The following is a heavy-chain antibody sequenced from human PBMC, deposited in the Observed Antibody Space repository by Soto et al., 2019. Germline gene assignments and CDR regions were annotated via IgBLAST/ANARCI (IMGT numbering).Heavy chain of an antibody. Sequence: SETLSLTCTVSGGSISSYYWSWIRQPPGKGLEWIGYIYYSGSTNYNPSLKSRVTISVDTSKNQFSLKLSSVTAADTAVYYCATMGTPATGLYYFDYWGQGTLVTVSS. V-gene: IGHV4-59*08. CDR3: ATMGTPATGLYYFDY. J-gene: IGHJ4*02. CDR2: IYYSGST. D-gene: IGHD5-18*01. CDR1: GGSISSYY.